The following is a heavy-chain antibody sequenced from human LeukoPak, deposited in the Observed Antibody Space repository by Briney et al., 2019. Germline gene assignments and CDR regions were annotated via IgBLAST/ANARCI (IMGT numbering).Heavy chain of an antibody. CDR2: INPSGGST. D-gene: IGHD3-22*01. CDR1: GYPFTSYY. J-gene: IGHJ4*02. CDR3: ARGAPVLHDSSGYPVNLDY. V-gene: IGHV1-46*01. Sequence: ASVKVSCKASGYPFTSYYFHWVRQAPGQGLEWMGIINPSGGSTSYAQKFQGRVTMTRDTSTSTVYMELSSLRSEDTAVYYCARGAPVLHDSSGYPVNLDYWGQGTLVTVSS.